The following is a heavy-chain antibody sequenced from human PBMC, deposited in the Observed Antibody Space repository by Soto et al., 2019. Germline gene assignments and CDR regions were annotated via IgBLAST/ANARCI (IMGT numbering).Heavy chain of an antibody. D-gene: IGHD2-15*01. V-gene: IGHV1-8*01. CDR2: MNPNSGNT. CDR1: GYTFTSYD. Sequence: QVQLVQSGAEVKKPGASVKVSCKASGYTFTSYDINWVRQATGQGLEWMGWMNPNSGNTGYAQKFQGRVTMTRNTSISTAYMELSSLRSEDTAVYYCARVDCSGGSCYSGFSYYYGMDVWGQGTTVTVSS. J-gene: IGHJ6*02. CDR3: ARVDCSGGSCYSGFSYYYGMDV.